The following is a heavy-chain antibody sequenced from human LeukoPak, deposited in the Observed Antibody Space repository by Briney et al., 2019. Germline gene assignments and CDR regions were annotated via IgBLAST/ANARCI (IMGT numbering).Heavy chain of an antibody. CDR2: IHTRGTL. V-gene: IGHV4-4*07. D-gene: IGHD1-26*01. CDR3: ARESTTVGAIGAFDI. CDR1: GGSFSTYQ. Sequence: PSETLSLTCTVSGGSFSTYQWTWLRQPAGRGLEGIGRIHTRGTLNYNPSIQSRVTMSIDTAKHQFSLRLSSVTAADTAVYYCARESTTVGAIGAFDIWGQGTMVAVSS. J-gene: IGHJ3*02.